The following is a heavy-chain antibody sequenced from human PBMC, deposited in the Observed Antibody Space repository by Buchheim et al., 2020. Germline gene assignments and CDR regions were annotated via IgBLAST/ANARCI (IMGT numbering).Heavy chain of an antibody. Sequence: QVQLMESGGGLVKPGGSLRLSCAASGFTLSDYYMNWIRQAPGKGLEWVSYITSGSTNTKYADSVKGRFTISRYDAKKTLFLQLNSLRVEDTAVYYCAREVGYSSSRPFDTWGQGTL. D-gene: IGHD6-13*01. CDR3: AREVGYSSSRPFDT. CDR2: ITSGSTNT. CDR1: GFTLSDYY. J-gene: IGHJ4*02. V-gene: IGHV3-11*06.